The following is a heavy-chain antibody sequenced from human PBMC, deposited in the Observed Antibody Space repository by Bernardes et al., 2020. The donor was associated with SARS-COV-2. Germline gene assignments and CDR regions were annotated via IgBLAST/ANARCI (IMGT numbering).Heavy chain of an antibody. CDR3: AKDIAYYYGMDV. V-gene: IGHV3-9*01. CDR1: GFTFDDYA. Sequence: GGSLRLSCAASGFTFDDYAMHWVRQAPGKGLEWVSGISWNSGSIGYADSVKGRFTISRDNAKNSLYLQMNSLRAEDTALYYCAKDIAYYYGMDVWGQGTTVTVSS. CDR2: ISWNSGSI. J-gene: IGHJ6*02.